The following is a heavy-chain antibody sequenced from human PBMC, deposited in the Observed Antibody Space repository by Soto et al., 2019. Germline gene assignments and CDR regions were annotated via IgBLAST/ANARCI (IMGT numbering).Heavy chain of an antibody. V-gene: IGHV3-74*01. D-gene: IGHD6-19*01. J-gene: IGHJ4*02. CDR1: GFTFSDYW. Sequence: HPGGSLRLSCVASGFTFSDYWIHWVRQAPGKELVWVSRVSNDGGFTIYADSVKGRFTISRDNAKNTVYLQMNSLRAEDTAVYYCARVGRGWFFYDYWGQGNLVTVSS. CDR3: ARVGRGWFFYDY. CDR2: VSNDGGFT.